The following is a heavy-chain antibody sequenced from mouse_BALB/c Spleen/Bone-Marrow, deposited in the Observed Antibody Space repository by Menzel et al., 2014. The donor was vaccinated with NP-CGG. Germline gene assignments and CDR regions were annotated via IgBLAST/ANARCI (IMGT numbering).Heavy chain of an antibody. V-gene: IGHV1-80*01. CDR1: GYVFSSYW. CDR3: ARKYGDY. Sequence: VKLMESGAELVRPGSSVKISCKASGYVFSSYWVNWVKQRPGQGLEWIGQIYPGDGDTNYNGKFKGKATLTADKSSSTAYMQLSSLTSEDSAVYFCARKYGDYWGQGTTLTVSS. J-gene: IGHJ2*01. D-gene: IGHD2-10*02. CDR2: IYPGDGDT.